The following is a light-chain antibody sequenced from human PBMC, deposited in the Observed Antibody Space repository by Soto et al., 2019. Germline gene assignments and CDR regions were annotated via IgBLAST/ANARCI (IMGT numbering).Light chain of an antibody. CDR1: QSVSSY. V-gene: IGKV3-11*01. CDR3: QQRSNWPRT. Sequence: IVGTPSLGTLALCPGERATVCCRASQSVSSYLAWYQQKPGQAPRLLIYDASSRATGIPARFSGRWAGTDCTLTISSLEPEDVAVYFCQQRSNWPRTFGQGTKVDIK. CDR2: DAS. J-gene: IGKJ1*01.